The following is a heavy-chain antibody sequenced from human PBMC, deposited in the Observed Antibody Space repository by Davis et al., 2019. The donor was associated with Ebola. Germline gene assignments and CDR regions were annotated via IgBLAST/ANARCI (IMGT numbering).Heavy chain of an antibody. CDR3: ARARGGSIAGRPYRMDV. CDR1: GSTSSSYQ. D-gene: IGHD6-6*01. Sequence: PGGPLRPPCPALGSTSSSYQMSWVRQAPGKGSEWVANIKQDGSEKYYVDSVKGRFTISRDNAKNSLYLQMSSLRAEDTAIYYCARARGGSIAGRPYRMDVWGKGTTVTVSS. CDR2: IKQDGSEK. V-gene: IGHV3-7*04. J-gene: IGHJ6*04.